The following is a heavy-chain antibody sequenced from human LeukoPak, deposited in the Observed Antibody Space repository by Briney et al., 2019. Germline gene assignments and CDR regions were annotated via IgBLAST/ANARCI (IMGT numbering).Heavy chain of an antibody. CDR2: IWYDGSNK. CDR1: GFTFSSYG. D-gene: IGHD1-7*01. J-gene: IGHJ5*02. V-gene: IGHV3-30*19. Sequence: GGSLRLSCAASGFTFSSYGMHWVRQAPGKGLEWGAVIWYDGSNKYYADSVKGRFTISRDNSKNTLYLQMNSLRAEDTAVYYCASGITGTTSHGWFDPWGQGTLVTVSS. CDR3: ASGITGTTSHGWFDP.